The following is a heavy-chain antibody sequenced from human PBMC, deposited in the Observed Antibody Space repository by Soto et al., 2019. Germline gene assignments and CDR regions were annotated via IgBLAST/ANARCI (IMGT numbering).Heavy chain of an antibody. J-gene: IGHJ4*02. D-gene: IGHD3-16*01. CDR3: AKDRRAGGNSAFYFDF. CDR1: GSKFSNYA. V-gene: IGHV3-23*01. Sequence: GGSLRLSCAASGSKFSNYAMSWVRQAPGKGLEWVSLISATGGGTYYADSVKGRFTISRDNSHNTLYLQVHSLTAEDTAVYYCAKDRRAGGNSAFYFDFWGQGAQVTVSS. CDR2: ISATGGGT.